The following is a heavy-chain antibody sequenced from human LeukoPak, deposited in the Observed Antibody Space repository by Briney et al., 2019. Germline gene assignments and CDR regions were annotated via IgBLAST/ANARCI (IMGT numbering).Heavy chain of an antibody. J-gene: IGHJ4*02. CDR2: IYYSGDS. V-gene: IGHV4-59*08. Sequence: KSSETLSLTCTVSGGSISGFYWSWIRQPPGKGLEWIGYIYYSGDSNYNPSLKSRVTMSLDTSKNQLSLRLSPVTAADTAVYYCARHPFATPFDYWGRGTLVTVSS. CDR3: ARHPFATPFDY. D-gene: IGHD2-15*01. CDR1: GGSISGFY.